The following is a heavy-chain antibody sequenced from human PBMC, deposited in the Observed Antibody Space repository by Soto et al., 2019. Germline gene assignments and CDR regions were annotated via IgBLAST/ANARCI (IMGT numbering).Heavy chain of an antibody. D-gene: IGHD3-10*01. CDR3: ARGQYMVRGQAYNWFDP. CDR2: IIPIFGTA. Sequence: ASVKVSCKASGGTFSSYAISWVRQAPGQGLEWMGGIIPIFGTANYAQKFQGRVTITADESTSTAYMELSSLRSEDTAVYYCARGQYMVRGQAYNWFDPWGQGTLVTVSS. V-gene: IGHV1-69*13. J-gene: IGHJ5*02. CDR1: GGTFSSYA.